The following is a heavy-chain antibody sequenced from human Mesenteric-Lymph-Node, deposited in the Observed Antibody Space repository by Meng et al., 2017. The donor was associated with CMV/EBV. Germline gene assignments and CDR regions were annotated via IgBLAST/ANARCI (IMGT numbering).Heavy chain of an antibody. D-gene: IGHD5-18*01. Sequence: GESLKISCAASGFNFMSYGMHWVRQAPGKGLEWVAFIKYDGSDKYYSHSVKGRFTIYRDNSKNTLYLQMNSLRVEDTAVYFCAKQSSGGYTYVSYYFDYWGQGTLVTVSS. J-gene: IGHJ4*02. CDR3: AKQSSGGYTYVSYYFDY. V-gene: IGHV3-30*02. CDR2: IKYDGSDK. CDR1: GFNFMSYG.